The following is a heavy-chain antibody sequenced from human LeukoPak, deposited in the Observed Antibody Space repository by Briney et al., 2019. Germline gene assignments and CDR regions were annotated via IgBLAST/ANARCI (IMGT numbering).Heavy chain of an antibody. V-gene: IGHV3-48*03. D-gene: IGHD2-15*01. CDR1: GFTFSSYE. J-gene: IGHJ4*02. CDR2: ISSSGSTI. CDR3: ARDVSGLYYFDY. Sequence: GGSLRLSCAASGFTFSSYEMNWVRQAPGKGLEWVSYISSSGSTIYYADSVKGRFTISRDNAKNSLYLQMNSLRAEDTAVYYCARDVSGLYYFDYWGQGTLVTVSS.